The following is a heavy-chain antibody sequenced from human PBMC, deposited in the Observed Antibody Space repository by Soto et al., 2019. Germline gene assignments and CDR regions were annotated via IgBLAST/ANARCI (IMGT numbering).Heavy chain of an antibody. Sequence: QVQLVASGGGVVQPGRSLRLSCAASGFTFSSYGMHWVRQAPGKGLEWVAVISYDGSNKYYADSVTGRFTISRDNSKNTLYLQMNRLRAEDAAVYYCAKDMVAVVVVAALNYWGQGTLVTVSS. J-gene: IGHJ4*02. CDR3: AKDMVAVVVVAALNY. D-gene: IGHD2-15*01. CDR2: ISYDGSNK. CDR1: GFTFSSYG. V-gene: IGHV3-30*18.